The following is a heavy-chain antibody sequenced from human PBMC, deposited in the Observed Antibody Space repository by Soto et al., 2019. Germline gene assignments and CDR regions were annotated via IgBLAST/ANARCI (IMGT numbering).Heavy chain of an antibody. CDR3: ARHPTRIVGASVLFDY. CDR2: IYYSGST. V-gene: IGHV4-39*01. CDR1: GGSISSSSYY. Sequence: SETLSLTCTVSGGSISSSSYYWGWIRQPPGKGLEWIGSIYYSGSTYYNPSLKSRVTISIDMSKNQFSLKLSSVTAADTAVYYCARHPTRIVGASVLFDYWGQGTLVTVSS. D-gene: IGHD1-26*01. J-gene: IGHJ4*02.